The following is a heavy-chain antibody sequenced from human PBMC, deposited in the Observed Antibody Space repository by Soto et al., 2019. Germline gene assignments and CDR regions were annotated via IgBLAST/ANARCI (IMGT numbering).Heavy chain of an antibody. V-gene: IGHV1-8*01. CDR3: ASSGGSSLGGVGGGYYYYYGMDV. CDR2: MNPNSGNT. D-gene: IGHD2-15*01. Sequence: GASVKVSCKASGYTFTSYDINWVRQATGQGLEWMGWMNPNSGNTGYAQKFQGRVTMTRNTSISTAYMELSSLRSADTAMYYCASSGGSSLGGVGGGYYYYYGMDVWGQGTTVTVSS. J-gene: IGHJ6*02. CDR1: GYTFTSYD.